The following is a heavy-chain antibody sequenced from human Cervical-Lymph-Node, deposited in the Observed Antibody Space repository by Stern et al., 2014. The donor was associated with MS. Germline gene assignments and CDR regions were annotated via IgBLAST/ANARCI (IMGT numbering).Heavy chain of an antibody. J-gene: IGHJ4*02. V-gene: IGHV1-24*01. CDR3: ASHTAMDYYFDY. CDR2: FDPEDGET. CDR1: GYTLTELS. D-gene: IGHD5-18*01. Sequence: QVQLVQSGAEVKKPGASVKVSCKVSGYTLTELSMHWVRQAPGKGLEWMGGFDPEDGETIYAQKFQGRVTMTGDTSTDTAYMELSSLRSEDTAVYYCASHTAMDYYFDYWGQGTLVTVSS.